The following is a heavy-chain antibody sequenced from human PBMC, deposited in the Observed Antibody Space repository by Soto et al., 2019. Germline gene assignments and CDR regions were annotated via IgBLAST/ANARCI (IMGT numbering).Heavy chain of an antibody. CDR1: GSTFSNSA. J-gene: IGHJ4*02. V-gene: IGHV3-30*04. CDR2: ISYDGRKT. Sequence: GGSLRLSCAASGSTFSNSAMTWVRQAPAKGLEWVAVISYDGRKTHYADSVKGRLTISRDNSKNTVFLQMNSLTTEDTAVYYCAKDRYFDSYSFDYWGQGARVTVSS. D-gene: IGHD3-9*01. CDR3: AKDRYFDSYSFDY.